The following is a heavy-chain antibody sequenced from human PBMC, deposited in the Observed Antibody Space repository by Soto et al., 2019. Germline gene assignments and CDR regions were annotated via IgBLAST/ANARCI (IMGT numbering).Heavy chain of an antibody. J-gene: IGHJ4*02. V-gene: IGHV4-59*01. CDR3: ARGRSYYDSSGYYQYYFDF. D-gene: IGHD3-22*01. CDR1: GGSISSYY. Sequence: SETLSLTCTVSGGSISSYYWSWIRQPPGKGLEWIGYIYYSGSTNYNPSLKSRVTISVDTSKNQFSLKLSSVTAADTAVYYCARGRSYYDSSGYYQYYFDFWGQGTLVTVSS. CDR2: IYYSGST.